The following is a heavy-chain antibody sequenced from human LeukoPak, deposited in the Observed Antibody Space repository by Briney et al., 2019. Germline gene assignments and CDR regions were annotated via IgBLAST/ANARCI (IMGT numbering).Heavy chain of an antibody. CDR3: AKDHSSFGAFDI. CDR2: ISGSGGST. D-gene: IGHD6-6*01. Sequence: GGSLRLSCAASGFSFSSYAMSWVRQAPGKGLEWVSAISGSGGSTYYADSVKGRFTISRDNSKNTLYLQMNSLRAEDTAVYYCAKDHSSFGAFDIWGQGTMVTVSS. V-gene: IGHV3-23*01. CDR1: GFSFSSYA. J-gene: IGHJ3*02.